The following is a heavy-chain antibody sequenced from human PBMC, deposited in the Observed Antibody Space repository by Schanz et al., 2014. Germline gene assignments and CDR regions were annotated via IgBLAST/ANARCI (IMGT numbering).Heavy chain of an antibody. D-gene: IGHD3-9*01. CDR1: GFTFSNHA. CDR3: AKHVRSLTGNDY. V-gene: IGHV3-23*04. Sequence: EVQLVESGGGLVQPGGSVRLSCAASGFTFSNHALSWVRQAPGKGLEWVSGIGGSGDSTHYADSVKGRFIISRDNSKNTLYLQVNSLRAEDTAVYYCAKHVRSLTGNDYWGQGTLVTVSS. CDR2: IGGSGDST. J-gene: IGHJ4*02.